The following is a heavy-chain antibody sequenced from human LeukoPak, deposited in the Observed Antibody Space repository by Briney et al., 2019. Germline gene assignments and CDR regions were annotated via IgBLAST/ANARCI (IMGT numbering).Heavy chain of an antibody. CDR3: ARVSSTTSFFDY. J-gene: IGHJ4*02. CDR2: IDSYYGHT. V-gene: IGHV1-18*01. CDR1: GYTLTSYG. D-gene: IGHD1-1*01. Sequence: ASVKVSCKASGYTLTSYGLGWVRQAPGQGLEWMGWIDSYYGHTNYAQNLQGRVTMTTNTSTSTAYMELRSLRSEDTAVYYCARVSSTTSFFDYWGQGTLVTVSS.